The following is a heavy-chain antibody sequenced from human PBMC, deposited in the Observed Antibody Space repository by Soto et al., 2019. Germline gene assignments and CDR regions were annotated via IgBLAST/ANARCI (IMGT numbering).Heavy chain of an antibody. J-gene: IGHJ4*02. CDR2: LLRSGSTT. V-gene: IGHV3-23*01. D-gene: IGHD4-17*01. CDR3: AKDAVSGDGIWLLDS. CDR1: GFTFTNYA. Sequence: PGGSLRLSCAASGFTFTNYAMTWARQAPGKGLEWVSSLLRSGSTTYYADSVKGRFTISSDISANSLYLQMDSLRAEDTAVYYCAKDAVSGDGIWLLDSWGQGTVVTVYS.